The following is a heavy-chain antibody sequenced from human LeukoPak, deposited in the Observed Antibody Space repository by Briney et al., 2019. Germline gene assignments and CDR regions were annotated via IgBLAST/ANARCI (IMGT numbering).Heavy chain of an antibody. J-gene: IGHJ4*02. CDR1: GGSFSGYY. CDR2: INHSGST. CDR3: ARVQRRRYNWNDAGDY. V-gene: IGHV4-34*01. Sequence: SETLSLTCAVHGGSFSGYYWSWIRQPPGKGLEWIGEINHSGSTNYNPSLKSRVTISVDTSKNQFSLKLSSVTAADTAVYYCARVQRRRYNWNDAGDYWGQGTLVTVSS. D-gene: IGHD1-1*01.